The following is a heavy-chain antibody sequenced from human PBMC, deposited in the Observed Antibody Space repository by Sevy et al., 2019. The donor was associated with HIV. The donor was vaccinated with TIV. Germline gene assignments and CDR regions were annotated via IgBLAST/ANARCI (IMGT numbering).Heavy chain of an antibody. CDR1: GFTFSSYG. CDR2: IWYDGSNK. J-gene: IGHJ5*02. V-gene: IGHV3-33*01. Sequence: GGSLRLSCAASGFTFSSYGMHWVRQAPGKGLEWLAVIWYDGSNKYYADSVKGRFTISRDNSKNTLYLQMNSLRAEDTAVYYCARDAYYDSSGPWFDPWGQGTLVTVSS. CDR3: ARDAYYDSSGPWFDP. D-gene: IGHD3-22*01.